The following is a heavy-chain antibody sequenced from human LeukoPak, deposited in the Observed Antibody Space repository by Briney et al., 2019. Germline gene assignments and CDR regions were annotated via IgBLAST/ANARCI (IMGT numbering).Heavy chain of an antibody. CDR2: IYSGGST. CDR1: GLTVSSSY. V-gene: IGHV3-53*01. CDR3: ARGGDSGRYYGDY. D-gene: IGHD3-22*01. J-gene: IGHJ4*02. Sequence: GGSLRLSCAASGLTVSSSYMSWVRQAPGKGLEWVSLIYSGGSTHYADSVKGRFTISRDDSKNTLCLQMDTLRAEDTAVYYCARGGDSGRYYGDYWGQGTLVTVSS.